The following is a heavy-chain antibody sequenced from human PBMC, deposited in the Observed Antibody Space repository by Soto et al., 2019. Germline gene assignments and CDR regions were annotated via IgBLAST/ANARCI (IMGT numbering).Heavy chain of an antibody. Sequence: LRLSCTASGFSFSSYGVHWVRQAPGKGLEWVAVISYHGVNKYYADSVNGRFTISRDNSKNMVFLQMNSLRVEDTAVYYCGKYSDYGDHRDWFDPWGQGTLVTVSS. D-gene: IGHD4-17*01. CDR1: GFSFSSYG. V-gene: IGHV3-30*18. CDR3: GKYSDYGDHRDWFDP. CDR2: ISYHGVNK. J-gene: IGHJ5*02.